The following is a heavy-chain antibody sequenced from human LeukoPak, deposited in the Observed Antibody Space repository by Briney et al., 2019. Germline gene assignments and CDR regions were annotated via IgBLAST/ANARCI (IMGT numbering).Heavy chain of an antibody. V-gene: IGHV1-69*13. D-gene: IGHD2-2*01. Sequence: GASVKVSCKASGGTFSSYAISWVRQAPGQGLEWMGGIIPIFGTANYAQKFQGRVTITADESTSTAYMELSSLRSEDTAVYYCATVACSSTSCSRFDPWGQGTLVTVSS. CDR2: IIPIFGTA. J-gene: IGHJ5*02. CDR1: GGTFSSYA. CDR3: ATVACSSTSCSRFDP.